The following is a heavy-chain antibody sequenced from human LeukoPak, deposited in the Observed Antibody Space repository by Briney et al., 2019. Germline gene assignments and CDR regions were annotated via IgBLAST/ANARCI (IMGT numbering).Heavy chain of an antibody. J-gene: IGHJ3*01. CDR3: ATAREYRGLENDAFDV. V-gene: IGHV3-30*03. CDR2: ISYDGSNE. D-gene: IGHD2-2*01. CDR1: GFSFSNYG. Sequence: GRSLRLSCAASGFSFSNYGMHWVRQAPGKGLEWVAVISYDGSNEYYADSVRGRFTISRDNSKNTLYLQMNSLRPEDTAVYYCATAREYRGLENDAFDVWGQGTMGTVSS.